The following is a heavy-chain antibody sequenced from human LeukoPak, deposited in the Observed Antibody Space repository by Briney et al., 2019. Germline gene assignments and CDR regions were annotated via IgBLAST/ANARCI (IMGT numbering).Heavy chain of an antibody. CDR3: ARATGYMIEDYFDY. CDR2: IYYSGST. J-gene: IGHJ4*02. D-gene: IGHD3-22*01. Sequence: PSETLSLTCTVSGGSISSYYWSWIRQPPGKGLEWLGYIYYSGSTNYNPSLKSRVTISVDTSKNQFSLRLSSVTAADTAVYYCARATGYMIEDYFDYWGQGTLVTVSS. CDR1: GGSISSYY. V-gene: IGHV4-59*01.